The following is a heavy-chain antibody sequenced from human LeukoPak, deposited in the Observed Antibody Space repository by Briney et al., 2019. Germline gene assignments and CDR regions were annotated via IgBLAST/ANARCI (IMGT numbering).Heavy chain of an antibody. CDR3: ARVSGPRDDYNLAY. V-gene: IGHV1-69*05. CDR2: IIPIFCTA. Sequence: SVKVSCKASGGTFSSYAISWVRQSPGQGLEWMGVIIPIFCTANYAQKFQGRVTITTYESTSTAYMELSSLRSEETAVYHCARVSGPRDDYNLAYWGQGTLVTVSS. CDR1: GGTFSSYA. J-gene: IGHJ4*02. D-gene: IGHD5-24*01.